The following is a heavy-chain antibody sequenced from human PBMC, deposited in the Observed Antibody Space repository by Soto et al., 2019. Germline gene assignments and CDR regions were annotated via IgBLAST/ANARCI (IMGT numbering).Heavy chain of an antibody. Sequence: ASVKVSGKASGYTFTSYSMHWVRQAPGQGLEWMGIINPSGGTTSYAQKFQGRVTMTRDTSTSTDYMELSSLRSEDTAVYYCAVGYSYGYVLDYWGQGTQVTVSS. CDR3: AVGYSYGYVLDY. CDR2: INPSGGTT. J-gene: IGHJ4*02. CDR1: GYTFTSYS. D-gene: IGHD5-18*01. V-gene: IGHV1-46*01.